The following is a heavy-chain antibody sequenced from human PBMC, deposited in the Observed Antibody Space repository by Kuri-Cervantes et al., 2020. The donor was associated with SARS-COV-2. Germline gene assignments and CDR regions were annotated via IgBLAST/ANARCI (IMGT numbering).Heavy chain of an antibody. J-gene: IGHJ4*02. V-gene: IGHV4-34*01. CDR2: IYYSGST. CDR3: ARLEGGSGWELFDY. D-gene: IGHD6-19*01. Sequence: ESLKISCAVYGGSFSGYYWGWIRQPPGKGLEWIGSIYYSGSTYYNPSLKSRVTISVDTSKNQFSLKLSSVTAADTAVYYCARLEGGSGWELFDYWGQGTLVTVSS. CDR1: GGSFSGYY.